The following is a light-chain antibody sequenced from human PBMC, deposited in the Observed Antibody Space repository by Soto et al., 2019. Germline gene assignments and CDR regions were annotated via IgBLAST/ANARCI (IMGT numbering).Light chain of an antibody. V-gene: IGKV1-17*03. J-gene: IGKJ3*01. CDR2: AAS. Sequence: DIQMTQFPSAMSASVGDRVTITCRASQGIRNDLAWYQEKPGKAPKRLIYAASSLPSGVPSRFSGSGAGTEFTLTISSLQPEDFATYYCLHHNSYTFTFGPGTKVDIK. CDR1: QGIRND. CDR3: LHHNSYTFT.